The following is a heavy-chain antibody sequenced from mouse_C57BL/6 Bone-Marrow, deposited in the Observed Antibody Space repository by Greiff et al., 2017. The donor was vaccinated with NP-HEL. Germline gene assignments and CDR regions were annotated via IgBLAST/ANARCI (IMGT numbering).Heavy chain of an antibody. V-gene: IGHV4-1*01. Sequence: EVKLLESGGGLVQPGGSLKLSCAASGIDFSRYWMSWVRRAPGKGLEWIGEINPDSSKINYAPSLKDKFIISRDNAKNTLYLQMSKVRSEDTALYYCARLAVVATDWYFDVWGTGTTVTVSS. CDR2: INPDSSKI. CDR3: ARLAVVATDWYFDV. J-gene: IGHJ1*03. D-gene: IGHD1-1*01. CDR1: GIDFSRYW.